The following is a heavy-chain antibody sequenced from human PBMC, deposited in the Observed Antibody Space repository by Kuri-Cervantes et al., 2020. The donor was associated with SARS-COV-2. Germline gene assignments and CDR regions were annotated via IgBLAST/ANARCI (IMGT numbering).Heavy chain of an antibody. CDR2: FDLEDGET. CDR1: GYTLTELS. J-gene: IGHJ4*02. CDR3: ATGDFWSGYYLDY. D-gene: IGHD3-3*01. V-gene: IGHV1-24*01. Sequence: ASVKVSCKVSGYTLTELSMHWVRQAPGKGLEWMGGFDLEDGETIYAQKFQGRATMTEDTSTDTAYMELSSLRSEDTAVYYCATGDFWSGYYLDYWGQGTLVTVSS.